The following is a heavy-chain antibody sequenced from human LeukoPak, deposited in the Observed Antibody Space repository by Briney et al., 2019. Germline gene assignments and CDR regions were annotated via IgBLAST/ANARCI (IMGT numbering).Heavy chain of an antibody. CDR3: ARHGGDAPGSSKFDY. D-gene: IGHD3-10*01. Sequence: PSETLSLTCTVSGDSITSTSYYWGWIRQPPGEGLEWIVSVYYSGSAYHNPSLKSRVTLSVHTSKNQFSLKLISVTAADTAVYHCARHGGDAPGSSKFDYWGQGTPLSVSS. CDR2: VYYSGSA. J-gene: IGHJ4*02. V-gene: IGHV4-39*01. CDR1: GDSITSTSYY.